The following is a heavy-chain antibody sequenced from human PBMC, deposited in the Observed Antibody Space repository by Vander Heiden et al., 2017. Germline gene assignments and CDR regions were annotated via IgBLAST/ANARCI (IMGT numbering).Heavy chain of an antibody. CDR1: GFTFSGYA. V-gene: IGHV3-23*01. CDR2: ISGSGGST. J-gene: IGHJ4*02. Sequence: EVQLLESGGGLVQPGGSLRLSCAASGFTFSGYAMGWVRQAPGKGLEWVSAISGSGGSTYYADSVKGRFTISRDNSKNTLYLQMNSLRAEDTAVYYCAKGYCSGGSCYPPDYWGQGTLVTVSS. CDR3: AKGYCSGGSCYPPDY. D-gene: IGHD2-15*01.